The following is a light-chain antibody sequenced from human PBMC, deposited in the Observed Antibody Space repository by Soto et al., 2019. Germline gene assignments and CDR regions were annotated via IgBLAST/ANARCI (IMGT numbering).Light chain of an antibody. Sequence: DIQMTQSPSTLSASVGDRVTITCRASQSISSWLAWYQQKPGKAPKLLTYDASNLESGVPSRFSGSGSGTEFTLTISSLQPDDFATYYCQQYNSYPIIYGQGTRLEIK. CDR1: QSISSW. V-gene: IGKV1-5*01. J-gene: IGKJ5*01. CDR2: DAS. CDR3: QQYNSYPII.